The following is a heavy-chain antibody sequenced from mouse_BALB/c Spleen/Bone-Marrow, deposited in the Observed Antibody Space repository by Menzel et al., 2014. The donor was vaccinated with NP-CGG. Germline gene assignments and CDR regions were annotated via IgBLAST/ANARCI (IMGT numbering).Heavy chain of an antibody. CDR2: IYPGSGST. CDR1: GYNFTSYW. V-gene: IGHV1-55*01. J-gene: IGHJ4*01. Sequence: QVQLKQSGAELVKPGTSVKLSCKASGYNFTSYWINWVKLRPGQGLEWIGDIYPGSGSTNYNEKFKSKATLTVDTSSSTAYMHLSSLTSEDSAVYYCARTFQPRRAMDYWGQGSSVTVSS. D-gene: IGHD6-1*01. CDR3: ARTFQPRRAMDY.